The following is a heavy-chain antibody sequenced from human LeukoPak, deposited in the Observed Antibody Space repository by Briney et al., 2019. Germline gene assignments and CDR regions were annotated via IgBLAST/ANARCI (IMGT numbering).Heavy chain of an antibody. D-gene: IGHD3-22*01. CDR1: GFCVGANF. CDR2: VYSGGAT. Sequence: PGGSLRLSCAASGFCVGANFMSWVRQAPGKGLEWLSVVYSGGATYYADSVKGRFTISRDILKNTLFLQMNSLRAEDTAVYYCARDRGYYDRSGYFYDSNWGQGTLVTVSS. V-gene: IGHV3-66*01. J-gene: IGHJ4*02. CDR3: ARDRGYYDRSGYFYDSN.